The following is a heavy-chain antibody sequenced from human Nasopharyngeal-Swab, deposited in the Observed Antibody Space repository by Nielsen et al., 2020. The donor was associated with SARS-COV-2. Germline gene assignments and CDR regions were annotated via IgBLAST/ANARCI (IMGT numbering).Heavy chain of an antibody. CDR3: ARPMRPMGHYYFGMDV. Sequence: GESLKISCKGSGYSFTTYWIGWVRQMPWKCLEWMGIIYPGDSNTRYSPSFQGQVTISVDKYSSTAYLQWSSLKASDTAIYYCARPMRPMGHYYFGMDVWGQGTTVTVSS. V-gene: IGHV5-51*01. D-gene: IGHD1-26*01. CDR2: IYPGDSNT. CDR1: GYSFTTYW. J-gene: IGHJ6*02.